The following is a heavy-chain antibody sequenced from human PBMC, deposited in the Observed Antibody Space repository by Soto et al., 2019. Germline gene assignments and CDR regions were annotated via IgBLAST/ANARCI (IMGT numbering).Heavy chain of an antibody. J-gene: IGHJ6*02. CDR3: ARDSSGYSAWGMDV. CDR2: IYHSGST. CDR1: GYSISSGYY. D-gene: IGHD3-22*01. Sequence: SETLSLTCAVSGYSISSGYYWGCIRQPPGKGLEWIGSIYHSGSTYYNPSLKSRVTISVDTSKNQFSLKLSSVTAADTAVYYCARDSSGYSAWGMDVWGQGTTVTVSS. V-gene: IGHV4-38-2*02.